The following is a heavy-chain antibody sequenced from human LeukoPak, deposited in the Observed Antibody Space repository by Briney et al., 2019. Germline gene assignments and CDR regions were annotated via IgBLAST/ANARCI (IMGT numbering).Heavy chain of an antibody. J-gene: IGHJ4*02. D-gene: IGHD1-1*01. Sequence: GASVKVSCKASGYTFTGYYMHWVRQAPGQGLEWMGWINPNSGGTNYAQKFQGRVTMTGDTSISTAYMELSRLRSDDTAVYYCARYPQTGTTPPFDYWGQGTLVTVSS. V-gene: IGHV1-2*02. CDR1: GYTFTGYY. CDR2: INPNSGGT. CDR3: ARYPQTGTTPPFDY.